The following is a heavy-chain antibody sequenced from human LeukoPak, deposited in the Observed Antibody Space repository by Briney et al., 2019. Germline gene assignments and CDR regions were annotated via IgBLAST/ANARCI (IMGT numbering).Heavy chain of an antibody. Sequence: GGSLRLSCAASGFTVSDSFMTWVRQAPGKGLEWVSVIYVAGSTYHADSVKGRFTVSRDNSKNTLYLQMNSLRGEDTAVYYCAKARYSSGWDYFDYRGQGTLVTVSS. CDR2: IYVAGST. D-gene: IGHD6-19*01. V-gene: IGHV3-53*01. CDR3: AKARYSSGWDYFDY. CDR1: GFTVSDSF. J-gene: IGHJ4*02.